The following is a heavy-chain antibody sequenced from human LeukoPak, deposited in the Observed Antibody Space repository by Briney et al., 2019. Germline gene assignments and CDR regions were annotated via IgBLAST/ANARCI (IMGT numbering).Heavy chain of an antibody. CDR1: VYTFTDSY. J-gene: IGHJ4*02. Sequence: GASVTVSCKASVYTFTDSYIHWVRQAPGQGREWVGYIKPNSGDTNYAQKFQGRVTMTRDTSISTAYMEVSSLTSDDTALYYCARVEGTSATTGDWGQGTLVTVSS. V-gene: IGHV1-2*02. CDR2: IKPNSGDT. D-gene: IGHD1-1*01. CDR3: ARVEGTSATTGD.